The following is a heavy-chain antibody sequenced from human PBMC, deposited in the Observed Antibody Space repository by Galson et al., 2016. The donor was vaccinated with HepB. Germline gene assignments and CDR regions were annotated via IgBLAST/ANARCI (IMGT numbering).Heavy chain of an antibody. CDR3: TRHDHLLGFGDYLKGGFDP. CDR1: GVSISGSTYY. Sequence: SETLSLTCTVSGVSISGSTYYWGWIRQPPGKGLEWIGSIYYTGTTYYNPSLESRVTISVATSKNQFSLKLTSVTASDTAVYYCTRHDHLLGFGDYLKGGFDPWGQGTLVIVSS. D-gene: IGHD3-10*01. J-gene: IGHJ5*02. CDR2: IYYTGTT. V-gene: IGHV4-39*01.